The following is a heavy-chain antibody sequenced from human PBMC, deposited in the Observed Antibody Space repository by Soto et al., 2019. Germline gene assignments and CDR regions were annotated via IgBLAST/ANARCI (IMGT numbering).Heavy chain of an antibody. Sequence: GASVKVSCKASGYTFTSYAMHWVRQAPGQRLEWMGWINAGNGNTKYSQKFQGRVTITRDTSASTAYMELSSLRIEDTAVYYCTTNMPDTTVATGQQLHYYDHWGQGTLVTVSS. V-gene: IGHV1-3*01. CDR2: INAGNGNT. J-gene: IGHJ4*02. D-gene: IGHD6-13*01. CDR1: GYTFTSYA. CDR3: TTNMPDTTVATGQQLHYYDH.